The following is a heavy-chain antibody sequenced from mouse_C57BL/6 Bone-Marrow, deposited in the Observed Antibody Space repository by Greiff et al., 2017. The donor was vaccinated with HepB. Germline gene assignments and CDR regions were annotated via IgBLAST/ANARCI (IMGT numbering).Heavy chain of an antibody. CDR2: INPNNGGT. Sequence: EVQLQQSGPELVKPGASVKISCKASGYTFTDYYMNWVKQSHGKSLEWIGDINPNNGGTSYNQKFKGKATLTVDKSSSTAYMELRSLTSEDSAVYYCARSIYYGNYGFAYWGQGTLVTVSA. J-gene: IGHJ3*01. CDR3: ARSIYYGNYGFAY. CDR1: GYTFTDYY. V-gene: IGHV1-26*01. D-gene: IGHD2-1*01.